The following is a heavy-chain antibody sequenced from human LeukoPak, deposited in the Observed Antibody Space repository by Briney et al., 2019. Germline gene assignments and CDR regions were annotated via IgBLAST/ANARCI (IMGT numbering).Heavy chain of an antibody. J-gene: IGHJ4*02. CDR2: IYTSGST. D-gene: IGHD6-6*01. Sequence: SETLSLTCTVSGGSISSGSYYWSWIRQPAGKGLEWIGRIYTSGSTNYNPSLKSRVTISVDTSKNQFSLKLSSVTAADTAVYYCASTPTARPGGFIDYWGQGTLVTVSS. CDR3: ASTPTARPGGFIDY. CDR1: GGSISSGSYY. V-gene: IGHV4-61*02.